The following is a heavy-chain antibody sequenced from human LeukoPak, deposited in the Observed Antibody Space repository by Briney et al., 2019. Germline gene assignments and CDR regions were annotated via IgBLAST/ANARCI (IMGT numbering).Heavy chain of an antibody. CDR3: ARGVSDYYDSSGYYGSWFDP. CDR1: GGSFSGYY. CDR2: INHSGST. V-gene: IGHV4-34*01. J-gene: IGHJ5*02. Sequence: SETLSLTCAVYGGSFSGYYWSWIRQPPGKGLEWIGEINHSGSTNYNPSLKSRVTISVDTSKNQFSLKLSSVTAADTAVYYCARGVSDYYDSSGYYGSWFDPWGQGTLVTVSS. D-gene: IGHD3-22*01.